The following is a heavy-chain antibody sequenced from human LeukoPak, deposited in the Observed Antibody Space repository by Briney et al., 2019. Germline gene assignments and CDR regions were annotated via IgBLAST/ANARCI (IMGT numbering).Heavy chain of an antibody. CDR3: AKDREGGRDGYNFGY. CDR2: IRYDGNNK. CDR1: GFTFSGYG. D-gene: IGHD5-24*01. Sequence: PAGTLRFSCAASGFTFSGYGMLWVRQAPGNGLKWVAIIRYDGNNKYYADSVKGLFTISRDNSKNTVYLQMKSLRAEDTAVYYCAKDREGGRDGYNFGYWGQGTLVTVSS. J-gene: IGHJ4*02. V-gene: IGHV3-30*02.